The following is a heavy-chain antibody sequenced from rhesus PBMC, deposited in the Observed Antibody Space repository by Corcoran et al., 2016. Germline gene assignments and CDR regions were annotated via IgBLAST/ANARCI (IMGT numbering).Heavy chain of an antibody. Sequence: QVQLQESGPGLLKPSEPLSLTCAVSGGSTSGGYVWGWFRQPPGKGLEGIGSIYSSSGNTYYNPSLKSRVTISTDTSKNQFSLKLSSVTAADTAVYYCARDNPVVRDFDYWGQGVLVTVSS. CDR1: GGSTSGGYV. V-gene: IGHV4S7*01. CDR2: IYSSSGNT. D-gene: IGHD2-39*02. J-gene: IGHJ4*01. CDR3: ARDNPVVRDFDY.